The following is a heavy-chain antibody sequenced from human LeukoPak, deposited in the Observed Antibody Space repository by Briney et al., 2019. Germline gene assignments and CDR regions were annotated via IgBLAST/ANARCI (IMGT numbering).Heavy chain of an antibody. CDR1: GLTLSIYD. Sequence: PGGSLRLSCAVSGLTLSIYDMSWVRQAPGKGLEWVSTISVSGDTTYFTDSVKGRFTISRDDSKDTVYLQMNSLRAEDTAVYYCAKSSGIFDYWGQGTLVTVSS. CDR2: ISVSGDTT. J-gene: IGHJ4*02. CDR3: AKSSGIFDY. D-gene: IGHD3-10*01. V-gene: IGHV3-23*01.